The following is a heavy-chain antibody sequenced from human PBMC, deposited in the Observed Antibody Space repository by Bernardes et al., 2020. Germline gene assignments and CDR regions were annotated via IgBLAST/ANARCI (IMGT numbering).Heavy chain of an antibody. V-gene: IGHV3-23*01. Sequence: GGSLRLSRAASGFTFSSYAMSWVRQAPGKGLEWVSTITISGGNTYYADSVKGRFTISRDNSKKTLFLQMNSLRAEDTAVYYCAKDIRVPNTIGVGNWFDPWGQGTLVTVSS. CDR1: GFTFSSYA. CDR2: ITISGGNT. D-gene: IGHD2-2*01. CDR3: AKDIRVPNTIGVGNWFDP. J-gene: IGHJ5*02.